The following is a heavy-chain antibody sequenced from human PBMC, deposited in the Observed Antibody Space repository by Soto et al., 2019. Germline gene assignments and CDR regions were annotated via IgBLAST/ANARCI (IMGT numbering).Heavy chain of an antibody. CDR3: ARGPPMGY. CDR2: IYHSGST. CDR1: GGSISSGGYS. V-gene: IGHV4-30-2*01. J-gene: IGHJ4*02. D-gene: IGHD3-10*01. Sequence: LSLTCAVSGGSISSGGYSWSWIRQPPGKGLEWIGYIYHSGSTYYNPSLKSRVTISVDRSKNQFSLKLSSVTAADTAVYYCARGPPMGYWGQGTLVTVSS.